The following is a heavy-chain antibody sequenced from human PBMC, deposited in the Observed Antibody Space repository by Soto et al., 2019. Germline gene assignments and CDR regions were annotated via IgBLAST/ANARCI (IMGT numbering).Heavy chain of an antibody. CDR2: IGTTGDT. V-gene: IGHV3-13*04. CDR3: ARAIGPTLFDY. J-gene: IGHJ4*01. CDR1: GFTFSSYD. D-gene: IGHD3-22*01. Sequence: GRCRRLSWSASGFTFSSYDMHWVRQGPGKGLEWVSAIGTTGDTNYAGSVKGRFTISRENAKNSLYLQMNSLRAGDTAIYFCARAIGPTLFDYWGQGTLVTVSS.